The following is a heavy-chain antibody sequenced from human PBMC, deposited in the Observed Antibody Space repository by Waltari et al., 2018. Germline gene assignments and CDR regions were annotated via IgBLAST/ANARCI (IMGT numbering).Heavy chain of an antibody. CDR2: INPSGGST. CDR3: ARDGYCSSTSCYYYMDV. D-gene: IGHD2-2*01. CDR1: GYTFTSYY. J-gene: IGHJ6*03. Sequence: QVQLVQSGAEVKKPGASVKVSCKASGYTFTSYYMHWVRQAPGQGLEWMGIINPSGGSTSYAQKFQGRVTRTRDTSTSTVYMELSSLRSEDTAVYYCARDGYCSSTSCYYYMDVWGKGTTVTVSS. V-gene: IGHV1-46*01.